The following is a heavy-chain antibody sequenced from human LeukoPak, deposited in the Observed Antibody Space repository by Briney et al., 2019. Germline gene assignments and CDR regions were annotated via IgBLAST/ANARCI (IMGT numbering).Heavy chain of an antibody. CDR2: IKQDGSEK. J-gene: IGHJ4*02. Sequence: GGSPRLSCAASGFTFNSYWMSWVRQAPGKGLEWVANIKQDGSEKYYVDSVKGRFTISRDNAKNSLYLQMNSLRAEDTAVYYCARDLRVGATLYYFDYWGQGTLVTVSS. V-gene: IGHV3-7*01. CDR3: ARDLRVGATLYYFDY. D-gene: IGHD1-26*01. CDR1: GFTFNSYW.